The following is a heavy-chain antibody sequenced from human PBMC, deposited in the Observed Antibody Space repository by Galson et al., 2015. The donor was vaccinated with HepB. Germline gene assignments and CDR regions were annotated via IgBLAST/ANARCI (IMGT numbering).Heavy chain of an antibody. V-gene: IGHV2-70*04. CDR3: ARNLGWYLDY. CDR1: GFSLSTSGMR. Sequence: PALVKPTQTLTLTCTFSGFSLSTSGMRVSWIRQPPGKALEWLAHIDWDDDKFYSTSLKTRLTISKDTSKNQVVLTMTNMDPVDTATYYCARNLGWYLDYWGQGTLVTVSS. J-gene: IGHJ4*02. CDR2: IDWDDDK.